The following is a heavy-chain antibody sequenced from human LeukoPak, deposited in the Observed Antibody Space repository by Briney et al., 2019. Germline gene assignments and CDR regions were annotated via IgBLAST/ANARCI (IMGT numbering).Heavy chain of an antibody. V-gene: IGHV1-8*01. CDR3: VVTTRGRTYFDH. CDR1: GYTFTSYD. Sequence: ASVKVSCKASGYTFTSYDINWVRLATGQGLEWMGWMNPDSGNTVYPQKFQGRLTMTRNTSISTAYMELTSLRSEDTAVYFCVVTTRGRTYFDHWGQGTLVTVSS. J-gene: IGHJ4*02. CDR2: MNPDSGNT. D-gene: IGHD4-17*01.